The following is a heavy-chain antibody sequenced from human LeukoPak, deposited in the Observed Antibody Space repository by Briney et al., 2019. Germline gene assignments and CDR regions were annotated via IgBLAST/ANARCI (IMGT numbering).Heavy chain of an antibody. CDR1: GYTFTGYY. D-gene: IGHD1-26*01. J-gene: IGHJ4*02. Sequence: ASVKVSCKASGYTFTGYYMHWVRQAPGQGLEWMGWINPNSGGTNYAQKFQGRVTMTRDTSISTAYMELSRLRSDDTAVYYCARHREKVDPVSTDYWGQGTLVTVSS. CDR2: INPNSGGT. CDR3: ARHREKVDPVSTDY. V-gene: IGHV1-2*02.